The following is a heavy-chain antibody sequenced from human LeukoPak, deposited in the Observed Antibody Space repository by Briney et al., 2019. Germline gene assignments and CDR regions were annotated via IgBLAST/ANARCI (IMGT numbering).Heavy chain of an antibody. Sequence: PSETLSLTCTVSGGSISSYYWICIRQPPGKGLEWIVHIYYSGSTNYNPSLKSRVTISVDTSKNQCYLKLSSVTAADTAVYYCARRGYYEERANWFDPWGQGALVTVSS. J-gene: IGHJ5*02. CDR3: ARRGYYEERANWFDP. CDR1: GGSISSYY. D-gene: IGHD3-22*01. CDR2: IYYSGST. V-gene: IGHV4-59*08.